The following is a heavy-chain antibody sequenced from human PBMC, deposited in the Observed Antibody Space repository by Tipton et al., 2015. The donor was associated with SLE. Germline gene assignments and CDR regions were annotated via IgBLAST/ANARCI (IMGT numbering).Heavy chain of an antibody. Sequence: SLRLSCAASGFTFSSYAMSWVRQAPGKGLEWVSGISWNSGSIGYADSVKGRFTISRDNAKNSLYLQMNSLRAEDTALYYCAKDMGGSEDYWGQGTLVTVSS. CDR2: ISWNSGSI. CDR1: GFTFSSYA. V-gene: IGHV3-9*01. J-gene: IGHJ4*02. D-gene: IGHD5-12*01. CDR3: AKDMGGSEDY.